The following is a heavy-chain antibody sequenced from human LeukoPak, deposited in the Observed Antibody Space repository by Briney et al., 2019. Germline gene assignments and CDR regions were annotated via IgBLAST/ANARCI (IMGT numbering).Heavy chain of an antibody. V-gene: IGHV3-30*02. Sequence: PGGSLRLSCAASGFTFSSYGMHWVRQAPGKGLEWVAFIRYDGSNKYYADSVKGRFTISRDNSKNTLYLQMNSLRAEDTAVYYCAKDGGYYTPTCSYFDYWGQGTLVTVSS. CDR1: GFTFSSYG. CDR3: AKDGGYYTPTCSYFDY. CDR2: IRYDGSNK. D-gene: IGHD3-3*01. J-gene: IGHJ4*02.